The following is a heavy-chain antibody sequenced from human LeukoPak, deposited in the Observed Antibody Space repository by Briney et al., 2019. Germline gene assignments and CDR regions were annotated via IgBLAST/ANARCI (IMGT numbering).Heavy chain of an antibody. D-gene: IGHD3-16*01. V-gene: IGHV1-2*02. CDR2: INPNSGGT. J-gene: IGHJ4*02. CDR1: GYTFTGYY. CDR3: ARDLNHFPMITFGGVMDY. Sequence: ASVKVSCKASGYTFTGYYMHWVRQAPRQGLEWMGWINPNSGGTNYAQKFQGRVTMTRDTSISTAYVELSRLRSGDTAVYYCARDLNHFPMITFGGVMDYWGQGTLVTVSS.